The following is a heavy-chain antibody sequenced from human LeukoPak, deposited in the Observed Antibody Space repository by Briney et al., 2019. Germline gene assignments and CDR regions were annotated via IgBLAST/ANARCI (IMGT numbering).Heavy chain of an antibody. J-gene: IGHJ4*02. CDR3: AREGGSTTPQAFDY. Sequence: GASVKVSCKASGYTFTSYYMHWVRQAPGQGLEWMGIINPSGGSTSYAQKFQGRVTMTRDTSTSTAYMELRSLRSDDTAVYYCAREGGSTTPQAFDYWGQGTLVTVSS. CDR2: INPSGGST. CDR1: GYTFTSYY. V-gene: IGHV1-46*01. D-gene: IGHD2-2*01.